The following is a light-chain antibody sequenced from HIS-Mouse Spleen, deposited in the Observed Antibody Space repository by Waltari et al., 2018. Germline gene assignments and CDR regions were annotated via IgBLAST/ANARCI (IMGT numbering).Light chain of an antibody. CDR3: QVWDSSSDHVV. V-gene: IGLV3-21*03. J-gene: IGLJ2*01. CDR2: DDS. CDR1: NIGSTR. Sequence: SYVLTQPPSVSVAPGKTARITCGGHNIGSTRVHWYQQKPGPAPVLVVYDDSDRPSGIPERFSGSNSGNTATLTISRVEAGDEADYYCQVWDSSSDHVVFGGGTKLTVL.